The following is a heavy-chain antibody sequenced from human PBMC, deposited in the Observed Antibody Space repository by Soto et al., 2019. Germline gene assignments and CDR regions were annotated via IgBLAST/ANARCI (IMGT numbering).Heavy chain of an antibody. J-gene: IGHJ4*02. Sequence: GGSLRLSCAASGFTFSSYAMHWVRQAPGKGLEWVAVISYDGSNKYYADSVKGRFTISRDNSKNTLYLQMNSLRAEDTAVYYCAXAPETYYYDSSGYYYVYWGQGTLVTVSS. CDR2: ISYDGSNK. D-gene: IGHD3-22*01. CDR3: AXAPETYYYDSSGYYYVY. V-gene: IGHV3-30-3*01. CDR1: GFTFSSYA.